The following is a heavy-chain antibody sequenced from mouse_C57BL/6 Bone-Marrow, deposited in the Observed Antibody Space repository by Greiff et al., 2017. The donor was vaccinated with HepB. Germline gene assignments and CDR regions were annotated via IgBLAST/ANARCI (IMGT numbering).Heavy chain of an antibody. CDR3: ARGLYYDYSFAY. CDR2: IWSGGST. CDR1: GFSLTSYG. Sequence: VKLLESGPGLVQPSQSLSITCTVSGFSLTSYGVHWVRQSPGKGLEWLGVIWSGGSTDYNAAFISRLSISKDNSKSQVFFKMNSLQADDTAIYYCARGLYYDYSFAYWGQGTLVTVSA. V-gene: IGHV2-2*01. J-gene: IGHJ3*01. D-gene: IGHD2-4*01.